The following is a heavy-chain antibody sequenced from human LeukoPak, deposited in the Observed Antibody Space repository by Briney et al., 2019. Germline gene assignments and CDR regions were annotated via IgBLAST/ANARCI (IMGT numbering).Heavy chain of an antibody. D-gene: IGHD1-1*01. CDR3: ARGFNSNWNYYYYGMDV. CDR2: IIPIFGTA. V-gene: IGHV1-69*13. J-gene: IGHJ6*02. Sequence: SVTVSCKASGYTFTGYYMHWVRQAPGQGLEWMGGIIPIFGTANYAQKFQGRVTITADESTSTAYMELSSLRSEDTAVYYCARGFNSNWNYYYYGMDVWGQGTTVTVSS. CDR1: GYTFTGYY.